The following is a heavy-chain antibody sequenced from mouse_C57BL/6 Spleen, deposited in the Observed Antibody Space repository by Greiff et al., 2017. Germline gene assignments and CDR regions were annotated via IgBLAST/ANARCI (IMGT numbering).Heavy chain of an antibody. Sequence: VQLQQSGPELVKPGASVKISCKASGYTFTDYYMNWVKQSHGKSLEWIGDINPNNGGTSYNQKFKGKATLTVDKSSSTAYMELRSLTSEDSAVYYCARNSIYYAMDYWGKGTSVTVSS. J-gene: IGHJ4*01. CDR3: ARNSIYYAMDY. CDR1: GYTFTDYY. CDR2: INPNNGGT. D-gene: IGHD2-10*02. V-gene: IGHV1-26*01.